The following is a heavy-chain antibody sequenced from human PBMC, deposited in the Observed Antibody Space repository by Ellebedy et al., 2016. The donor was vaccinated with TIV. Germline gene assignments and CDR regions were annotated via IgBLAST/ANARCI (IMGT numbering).Heavy chain of an antibody. CDR1: GGGISSDTW. V-gene: IGHV4-4*02. Sequence: MPSETLSLTCTVSGGGISSDTWWSLVRQPPGRGLEWIGEAHYGGYTNYNPSLKSPVTISLDKSKDQFSLKLTSVTAADTAIYYCVQSNWHSCEAWGQGALVTVSS. CDR3: VQSNWHSCEA. D-gene: IGHD2-21*01. J-gene: IGHJ5*02. CDR2: AHYGGYT.